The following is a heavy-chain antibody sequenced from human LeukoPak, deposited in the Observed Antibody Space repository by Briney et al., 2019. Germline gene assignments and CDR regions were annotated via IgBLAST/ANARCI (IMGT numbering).Heavy chain of an antibody. CDR1: GYTLTELS. J-gene: IGHJ4*02. D-gene: IGHD6-19*01. CDR2: FDPEDGET. V-gene: IGHV1-24*01. Sequence: ASVKVSCKVSGYTLTELSMHWVRQAPGKGLEWMGGFDPEDGETIYAQKFQGRVTMTEDTSTDTAYMELSSLRSEDTAVYYCATIERSGGWPLFGYWGQGTLVTVSS. CDR3: ATIERSGGWPLFGY.